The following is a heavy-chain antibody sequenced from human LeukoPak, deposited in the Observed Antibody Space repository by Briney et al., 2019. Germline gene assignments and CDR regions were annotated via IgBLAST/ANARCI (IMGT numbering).Heavy chain of an antibody. CDR1: GGSISSYY. V-gene: IGHV4-59*01. CDR3: ARENYGSGSCFDY. Sequence: SETLSLTCTVSGGSISSYYWSWIRQPPGKGLEWIGYIYYSGSTNYHPSLKSRVTISVDTSKNQFSLKLSSVTAADTAVYYCARENYGSGSCFDYGGQGTLVTVSS. CDR2: IYYSGST. J-gene: IGHJ4*02. D-gene: IGHD3-10*01.